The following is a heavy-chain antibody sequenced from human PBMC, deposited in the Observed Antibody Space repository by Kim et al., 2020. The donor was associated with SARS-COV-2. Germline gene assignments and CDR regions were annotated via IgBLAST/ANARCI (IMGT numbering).Heavy chain of an antibody. Sequence: GGSLRLSCAASGFTFSNAWMSWVRQAPGKGLEWVGRIKSKTDGGTTDYAAPVKGRFTISRDDSKNTLYLQMNSLKTEDTAVYYCTTDYLAAAGTFWFDTWGQGTLVTVSS. CDR2: IKSKTDGGTT. D-gene: IGHD6-13*01. J-gene: IGHJ5*02. V-gene: IGHV3-15*01. CDR3: TTDYLAAAGTFWFDT. CDR1: GFTFSNAW.